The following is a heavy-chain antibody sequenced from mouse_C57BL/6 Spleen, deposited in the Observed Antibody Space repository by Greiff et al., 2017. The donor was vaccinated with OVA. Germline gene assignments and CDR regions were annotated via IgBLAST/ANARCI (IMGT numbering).Heavy chain of an antibody. CDR1: GYTFTDYE. V-gene: IGHV1-15*01. Sequence: QVHVKQSGAELVRPGASVTLSCKASGYTFTDYEMHWVKQTPVHGLEWIGAIDPETGGTAYNQKFKGKAILTADKSSSTAYMELRSLTSEDSAVYYCTRRGGSFWGTGTTVTVSS. CDR2: IDPETGGT. J-gene: IGHJ1*03. CDR3: TRRGGSF.